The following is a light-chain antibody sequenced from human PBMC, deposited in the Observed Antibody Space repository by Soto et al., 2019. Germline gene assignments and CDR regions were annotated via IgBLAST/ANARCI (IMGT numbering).Light chain of an antibody. Sequence: EVVKRQSPATLSGAPGEDATLSRRASQGIGASLAWYQHKPGQTPSLLIYHTSTRATGVPTRFSGSRSGAEFTLNINSLQSEDFAVYYCQPYNNWPLTFGGGTKVDIK. CDR3: QPYNNWPLT. J-gene: IGKJ4*02. CDR2: HTS. V-gene: IGKV3-15*01. CDR1: QGIGAS.